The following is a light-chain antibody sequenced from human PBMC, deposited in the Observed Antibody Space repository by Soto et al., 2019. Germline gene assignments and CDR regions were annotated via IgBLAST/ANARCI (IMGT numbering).Light chain of an antibody. J-gene: IGKJ1*01. Sequence: EIVLTQSPGTLSLSPGERATLSCRASQSVKTFLVWYQQKPGQAPRLLIYDASHRATGIPARFSGSGSGTEFTLTISSLQPDDFATYYCQQYNSYSWTFGQGTKV. V-gene: IGKV3-11*01. CDR3: QQYNSYSWT. CDR1: QSVKTF. CDR2: DAS.